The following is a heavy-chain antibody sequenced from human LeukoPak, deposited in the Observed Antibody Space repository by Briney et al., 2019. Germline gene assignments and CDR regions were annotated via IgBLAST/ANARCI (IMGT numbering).Heavy chain of an antibody. CDR2: ISWNSGSI. CDR1: GFTFDDYA. V-gene: IGHV3-9*01. J-gene: IGHJ6*02. Sequence: GGSLRLSCAASGFTFDDYAMHWVRQAPGKGLEWVSGISWNSGSIGYADSVKGRFTISRDNAKNSLYLQMNSLRAEDTALYYCAKTQGLRFLDLYDMDVWGQGTTVTVSS. D-gene: IGHD3-3*01. CDR3: AKTQGLRFLDLYDMDV.